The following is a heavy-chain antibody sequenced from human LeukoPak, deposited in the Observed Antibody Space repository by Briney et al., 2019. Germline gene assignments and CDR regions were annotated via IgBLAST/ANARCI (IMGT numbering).Heavy chain of an antibody. CDR1: GFTLSSDW. CDR2: IKKDGIEK. J-gene: IGHJ4*02. CDR3: GRGRYSSRSGGYYFDI. V-gene: IGHV3-7*01. Sequence: PGGSLRLSCVVSGFTLSSDWMSWVRQAPGKGLEWVANIKKDGIEKYYVESVKGRFTISRDNAKNSLYLQMNSLRAEDTAVYYCGRGRYSSRSGGYYFDIWGQGTLVTVSS. D-gene: IGHD2-2*01.